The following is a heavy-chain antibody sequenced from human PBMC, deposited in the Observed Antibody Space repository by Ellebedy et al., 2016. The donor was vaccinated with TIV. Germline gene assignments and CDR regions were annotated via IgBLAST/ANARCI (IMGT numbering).Heavy chain of an antibody. CDR1: GFTFSDYY. CDR3: ARDCGGDCSSYYYYYGMDV. Sequence: GESLKISXAASGFTFSDYYMSWIRQAPGKGLEWVSYISSSSNYTNYADSVKGRFTISRDNTKNSLYLQMNNLRAEDTAVYYCARDCGGDCSSYYYYYGMDVWGQGTTVTVSS. CDR2: ISSSSNYT. J-gene: IGHJ6*02. V-gene: IGHV3-11*06. D-gene: IGHD2-21*01.